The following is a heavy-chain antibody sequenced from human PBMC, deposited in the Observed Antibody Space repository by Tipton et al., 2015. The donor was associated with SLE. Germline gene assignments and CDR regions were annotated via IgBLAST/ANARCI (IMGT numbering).Heavy chain of an antibody. CDR1: GGSINSHY. Sequence: TLSLTCTVSGGSINSHYWSWIRQPPGKGLEWIGNIYYSGSTNYNPSLKSRVTISVDRSKKQFSLKVSSVTAADTAVYYCARARTMAPGVIYYYGMDVWGQGTTVTVSS. CDR2: IYYSGST. D-gene: IGHD3-10*01. CDR3: ARARTMAPGVIYYYGMDV. J-gene: IGHJ6*02. V-gene: IGHV4-59*11.